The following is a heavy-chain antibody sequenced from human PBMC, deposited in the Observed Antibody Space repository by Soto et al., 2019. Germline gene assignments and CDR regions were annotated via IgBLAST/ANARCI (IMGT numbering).Heavy chain of an antibody. CDR2: ISAYNGNT. J-gene: IGHJ4*02. CDR3: ARAPRIAVAGMAIADDY. Sequence: ASVKVSCKASGYTFTSYGISWVRQAPGQGLEWMGWISAYNGNTNYAQKLQGRVTMTTDTSTSTAYMELRSLRSDDTAVYYCARAPRIAVAGMAIADDYWGQGTLVTVSS. CDR1: GYTFTSYG. V-gene: IGHV1-18*01. D-gene: IGHD6-19*01.